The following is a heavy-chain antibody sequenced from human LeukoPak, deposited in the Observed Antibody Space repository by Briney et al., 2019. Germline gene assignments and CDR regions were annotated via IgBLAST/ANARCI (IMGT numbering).Heavy chain of an antibody. CDR1: GFTFSSYG. CDR2: ISYDGSNK. V-gene: IGHV3-30*18. CDR3: AKVPRQHDNWFDP. J-gene: IGHJ5*02. Sequence: GGSLRLSCAASGFTFSSYGMHWVRQAPGKGLEWVAVISYDGSNKYYADSVKGRFTISRDNSKNTLYLQMNSLRAEDTAVYYCAKVPRQHDNWFDPWGQGTLVTVSS. D-gene: IGHD3-9*01.